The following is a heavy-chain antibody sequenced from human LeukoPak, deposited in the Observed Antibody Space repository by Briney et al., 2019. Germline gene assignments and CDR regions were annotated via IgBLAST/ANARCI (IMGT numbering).Heavy chain of an antibody. Sequence: GGSLRLSCAASGFTVSSKYMGWVRQAPGKGLEWVSVIHPGGTIYYADSVKGTFTISRDNSKNTLYLEMNTLSVEDTAVYYCAMYSSAWYAVYWGQGTLVTVSS. D-gene: IGHD6-19*01. CDR1: GFTVSSKY. CDR3: AMYSSAWYAVY. V-gene: IGHV3-66*01. CDR2: IHPGGTI. J-gene: IGHJ4*02.